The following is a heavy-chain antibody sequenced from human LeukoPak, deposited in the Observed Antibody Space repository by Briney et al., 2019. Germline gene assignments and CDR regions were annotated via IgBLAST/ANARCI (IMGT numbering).Heavy chain of an antibody. D-gene: IGHD6-13*01. Sequence: ASVKVSCKASGYTFTGYYMYWVRQAPGQGLEWMGWINPNSGGTNYAQKFQGRVTMTRDTSISTAYMELSRLRSDDTAVYYCARCRVYSISWCDAFDIWGQGTMVTVSS. CDR3: ARCRVYSISWCDAFDI. CDR1: GYTFTGYY. J-gene: IGHJ3*02. CDR2: INPNSGGT. V-gene: IGHV1-2*02.